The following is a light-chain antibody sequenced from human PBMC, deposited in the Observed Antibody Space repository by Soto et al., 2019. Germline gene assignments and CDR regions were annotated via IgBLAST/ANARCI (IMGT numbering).Light chain of an antibody. CDR2: EVN. Sequence: QSALTQPASVSGSPGQSITISCTGTSSDVGGYNYVSWYQQHPGKAPKFMIYEVNKRPSGVPDRFSGSKSGNTASLTVSGLQAEDEAVYYCSSYAGINNLVFGGGTKLTVL. J-gene: IGLJ2*01. V-gene: IGLV2-8*01. CDR1: SSDVGGYNY. CDR3: SSYAGINNLV.